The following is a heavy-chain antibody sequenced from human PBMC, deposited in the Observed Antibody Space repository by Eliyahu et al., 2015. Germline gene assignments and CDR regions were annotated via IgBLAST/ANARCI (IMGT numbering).Heavy chain of an antibody. J-gene: IGHJ4*02. CDR1: GYTFTSYA. CDR2: INAGNGNT. D-gene: IGHD2-21*02. V-gene: IGHV1-3*01. Sequence: QVQLVQSGAEVRKPGASVEVSCXXSGYTFTSYASHWVRQAPGQRLEWXGXINAGNGNTKYSQKFQGRVTITRDTSARTAYMELSSLRSEDTALYYCARGYCGGDCYQAVDYWGQGTLVTVSS. CDR3: ARGYCGGDCYQAVDY.